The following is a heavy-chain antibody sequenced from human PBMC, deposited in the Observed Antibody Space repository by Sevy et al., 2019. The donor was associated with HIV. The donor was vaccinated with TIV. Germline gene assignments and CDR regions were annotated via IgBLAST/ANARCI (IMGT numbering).Heavy chain of an antibody. CDR3: ARVGYCRGGTCFSGFYYAMDV. J-gene: IGHJ6*02. D-gene: IGHD2-15*01. CDR2: VYSGGAT. V-gene: IGHV3-53*01. Sequence: GGSLRLSCAVSGFTLTNEFFSWVRQAPGKGLEWVVVVYSGGATYYADSVKGRFTISRDKSKSTLYLQMKGLRAEDTAVYYCARVGYCRGGTCFSGFYYAMDVWGQGTTVTVSS. CDR1: GFTLTNEF.